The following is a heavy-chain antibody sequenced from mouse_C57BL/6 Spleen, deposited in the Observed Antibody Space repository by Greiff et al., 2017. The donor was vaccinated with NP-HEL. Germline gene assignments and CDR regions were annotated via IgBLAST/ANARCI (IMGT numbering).Heavy chain of an antibody. D-gene: IGHD1-2*01. CDR1: GFTFSDYG. CDR2: ISSGSSTI. J-gene: IGHJ4*01. CDR3: ARQDGLYYYAMDY. V-gene: IGHV5-17*01. Sequence: EVMLVESGGGLVKPGGSLKLSCAASGFTFSDYGMHWVRQAPEKGLEWVAYISSGSSTIYYADTVKGRFTISRDNAKNTLFLQMTSLRSEDTAMYYCARQDGLYYYAMDYWGQGTSVTVSS.